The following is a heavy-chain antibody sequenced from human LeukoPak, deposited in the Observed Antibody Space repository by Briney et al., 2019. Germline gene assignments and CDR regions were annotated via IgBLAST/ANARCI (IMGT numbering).Heavy chain of an antibody. D-gene: IGHD3-22*01. CDR3: ARDQYYSASSGYYSFDY. Sequence: SETLSLTCTVPGVSISSYYWSWSRQPGGKGLEWIGRIHTSGSTNYNPSRKSRVTMSIDTSTNQFSLKLSSVTAADTAVYYCARDQYYSASSGYYSFDYWGQGTLVTVSS. J-gene: IGHJ4*02. CDR1: GVSISSYY. V-gene: IGHV4-4*07. CDR2: IHTSGST.